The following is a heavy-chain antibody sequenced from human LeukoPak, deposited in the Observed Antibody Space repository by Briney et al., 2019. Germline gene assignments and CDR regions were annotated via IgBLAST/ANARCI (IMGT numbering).Heavy chain of an antibody. CDR3: ACAGIAVAGTFNFDY. CDR2: IYPGDPDT. CDR1: GYSFTSYW. V-gene: IGHV5-51*01. Sequence: GESLKISCKGSGYSFTSYWIGWVRQMPGKGLEWMGIIYPGDPDTRYSPSFQGQVTISADKSISTAYLQWSSLKASDTAMYYCACAGIAVAGTFNFDYWGQGTLVTVSS. D-gene: IGHD6-19*01. J-gene: IGHJ4*02.